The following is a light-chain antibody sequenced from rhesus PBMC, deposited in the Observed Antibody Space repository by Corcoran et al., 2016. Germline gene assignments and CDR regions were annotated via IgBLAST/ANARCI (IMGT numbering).Light chain of an antibody. CDR1: QSISSW. Sequence: DIQMTQSPSSLSASLGDTVTITCRASQSISSWLAWYQQKPGKAPNLLLYKASSLQSGVPSRISGSGSGTDFTLTIRSLQSEDFATYYCQQYSSSPLTFGGGTKVEL. CDR2: KAS. CDR3: QQYSSSPLT. J-gene: IGKJ4*01. V-gene: IGKV1-22*01.